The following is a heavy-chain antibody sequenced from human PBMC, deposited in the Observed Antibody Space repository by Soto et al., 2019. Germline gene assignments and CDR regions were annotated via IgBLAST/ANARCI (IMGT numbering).Heavy chain of an antibody. CDR2: ISSNGSHL. V-gene: IGHV3-30*03. D-gene: IGHD6-6*01. CDR3: VTGSGVLESL. CDR1: GVTLSKSG. J-gene: IGHJ4*02. Sequence: GGSLRLSCAASGVTLSKSGIHWVRQAPGKGLQWVAVISSNGSHLFYADSVRGRFTVPRDNGNNTIYLQMNGLKSEDTGVYYCVTGSGVLESLWGQGTLVTVSS.